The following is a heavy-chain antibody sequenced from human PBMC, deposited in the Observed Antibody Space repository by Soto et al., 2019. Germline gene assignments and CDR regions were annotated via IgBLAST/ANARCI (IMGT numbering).Heavy chain of an antibody. J-gene: IGHJ5*02. D-gene: IGHD6-13*01. CDR3: AKDDVTAAGSSWFDP. CDR1: GFTFSSYG. Sequence: QVQLVESGGGVVQPGTSLRLSCAASGFTFSSYGMHWVRQAPGKGLEWVAVTSYDGSNKYYADSVKGRFTISRDNSKSTLYLQMNSLRAEDTALYYCAKDDVTAAGSSWFDPWGQGTLVTVSS. V-gene: IGHV3-30*18. CDR2: TSYDGSNK.